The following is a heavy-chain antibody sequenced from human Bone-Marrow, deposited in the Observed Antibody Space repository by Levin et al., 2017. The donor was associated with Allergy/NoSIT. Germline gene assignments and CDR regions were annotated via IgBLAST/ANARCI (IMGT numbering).Heavy chain of an antibody. V-gene: IGHV3-33*01. CDR2: IWYDGSNK. D-gene: IGHD5/OR15-5a*01. J-gene: IGHJ4*02. CDR1: GFTFSSYG. Sequence: GESLKISCAASGFTFSSYGMHWVRQAPGKGLEWVAVIWYDGSNKYYADSVKGRFTISRDNSKNTLYLQMNSLRAEDTAVYYCARDLIVLGVYGDYWGQGTLVTVSS. CDR3: ARDLIVLGVYGDY.